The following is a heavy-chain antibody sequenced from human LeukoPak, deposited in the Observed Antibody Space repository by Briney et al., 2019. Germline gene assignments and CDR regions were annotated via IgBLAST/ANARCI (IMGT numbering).Heavy chain of an antibody. D-gene: IGHD5-18*01. CDR3: TRDAVDTANAV. CDR2: ISPDGSTT. CDR1: GFTFSSYW. Sequence: PGGSLRLSCAASGFTFSSYWMHWVRQAPGKGLVWVSRISPDGSTTGHADSVKGRFTTSRDNAKNTLFLQMNSLRAEDTAVYYCTRDAVDTANAVWGQGTTVTVSS. V-gene: IGHV3-74*01. J-gene: IGHJ6*02.